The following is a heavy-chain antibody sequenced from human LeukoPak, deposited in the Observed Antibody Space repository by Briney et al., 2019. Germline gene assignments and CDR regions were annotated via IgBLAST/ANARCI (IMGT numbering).Heavy chain of an antibody. V-gene: IGHV1-46*01. D-gene: IGHD2-2*01. CDR1: GYTFTSYY. CDR2: INPSGGST. J-gene: IGHJ4*02. Sequence: GASVKVSCKASGYTFTSYYMHWVRQAPGQGLEWMGIINPSGGSTSYAQKFQGRVTMTRDTSTSTVYMELSSLRSEDTAVYYCARDNIVVVPAASGKHHNLDYWGQGTPVTVSS. CDR3: ARDNIVVVPAASGKHHNLDY.